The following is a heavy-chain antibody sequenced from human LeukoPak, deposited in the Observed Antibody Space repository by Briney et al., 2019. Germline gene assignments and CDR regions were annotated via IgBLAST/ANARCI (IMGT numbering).Heavy chain of an antibody. V-gene: IGHV4-59*01. D-gene: IGHD2-15*01. Sequence: SETLSLTCTVSGGSISSYYWSWIRQPPGKGLEWIGYIYYSGSTNYNPSLKSRVTISVDTSKNQFSLKLSSVTAADTAVYYCARGVGYCSGGSCYLDYWGQGTLVTVSS. CDR1: GGSISSYY. CDR2: IYYSGST. J-gene: IGHJ4*02. CDR3: ARGVGYCSGGSCYLDY.